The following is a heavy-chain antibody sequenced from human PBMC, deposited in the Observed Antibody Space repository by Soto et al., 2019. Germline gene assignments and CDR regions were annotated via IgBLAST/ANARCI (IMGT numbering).Heavy chain of an antibody. D-gene: IGHD1-26*01. V-gene: IGHV4-39*01. CDR2: IFYSGST. Sequence: QLQLQESGPGLVRPSETLSLTCFVSGGSVSSNTYYWAWIRQFPGKGLEWIGRIFYSGSTYYNPSLKSRITISIDRSKNPFSLKVTSVTAADTAVYYCEPVGIETKTVDYWGRGTLVTVSS. J-gene: IGHJ4*02. CDR3: EPVGIETKTVDY. CDR1: GGSVSSNTYY.